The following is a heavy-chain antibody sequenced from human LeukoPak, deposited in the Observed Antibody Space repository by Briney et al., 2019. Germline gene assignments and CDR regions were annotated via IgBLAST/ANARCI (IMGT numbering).Heavy chain of an antibody. CDR3: ARGRGEVVVAAWDVFDI. D-gene: IGHD2-15*01. CDR2: MFYSGTT. CDR1: GGAISSYY. V-gene: IGHV4-59*08. Sequence: PSETLSLTCTVSGGAISSYYWSWIRQPPGQGLEWIAYMFYSGTTNYNPSLRSRVTISLDTSKNQFSLRPSSVTAADTAVYYCARGRGEVVVAAWDVFDIWGQGTMVTVSS. J-gene: IGHJ3*02.